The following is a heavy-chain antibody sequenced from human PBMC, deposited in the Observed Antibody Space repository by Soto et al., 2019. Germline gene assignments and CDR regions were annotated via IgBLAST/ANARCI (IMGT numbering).Heavy chain of an antibody. Sequence: PGGSLRLSCAASGFTFSRYAMSWVRQAPGKGLEWVSAISGSGGSTYYADSVKGRFTISRDNSKNTLYLQMNSLRAEDTAVHYCARVRWDGSGTYSGMDVWGQGTTVTVSS. CDR2: ISGSGGST. J-gene: IGHJ6*02. CDR3: ARVRWDGSGTYSGMDV. V-gene: IGHV3-23*01. CDR1: GFTFSRYA. D-gene: IGHD3-10*01.